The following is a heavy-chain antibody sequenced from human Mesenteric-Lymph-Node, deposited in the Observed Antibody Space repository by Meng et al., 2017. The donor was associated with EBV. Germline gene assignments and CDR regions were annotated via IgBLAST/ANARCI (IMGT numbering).Heavy chain of an antibody. J-gene: IGHJ4*02. CDR2: IDPSGGRT. CDR1: GYTFISYY. V-gene: IGHV1-46*01. CDR3: SRAYASGGYLQYSVGH. Sequence: QVQLVQSGAEVKKPGASGKIPCKAFGYTFISYYIHWVRQAPGQGLEWMGIIDPSGGRTDYAQKFQGRVAMTRDTSTSTLYMELSSLRSEDTAMYYCSRAYASGGYLQYSVGHWGQGTLVTVSS. D-gene: IGHD3-22*01.